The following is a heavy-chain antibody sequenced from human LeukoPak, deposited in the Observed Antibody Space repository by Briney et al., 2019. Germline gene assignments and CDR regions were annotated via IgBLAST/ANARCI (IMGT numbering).Heavy chain of an antibody. D-gene: IGHD4/OR15-4a*01. Sequence: PSETLSLTCIVSGGSTSTSSHYWGWIRQPPGKGLEWIGSIYYSGSTYYSPSLKSRVTISVDTSKNQFSLNLRSVTAADTAVYYCARLTDLGLPDAFDIWGRGTLVTVSS. CDR2: IYYSGST. J-gene: IGHJ3*02. CDR3: ARLTDLGLPDAFDI. CDR1: GGSTSTSSHY. V-gene: IGHV4-39*07.